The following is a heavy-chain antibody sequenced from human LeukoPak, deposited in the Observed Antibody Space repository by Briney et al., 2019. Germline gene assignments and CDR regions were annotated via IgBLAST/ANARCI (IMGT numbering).Heavy chain of an antibody. V-gene: IGHV5-51*01. Sequence: TGESLKISCKASGYSFSNYWIGWVRQMPGKGLEWMGIIYPGDSDTRYSPSFQGQVTISADKSISTAYLQWSSLKASDTAMYYCASGPTVTNKGDAFDIWGQGTMVTVSS. CDR1: GYSFSNYW. CDR3: ASGPTVTNKGDAFDI. CDR2: IYPGDSDT. J-gene: IGHJ3*02. D-gene: IGHD4-17*01.